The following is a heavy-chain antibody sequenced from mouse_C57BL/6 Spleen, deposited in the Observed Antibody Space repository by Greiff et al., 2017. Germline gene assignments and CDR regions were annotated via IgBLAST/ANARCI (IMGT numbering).Heavy chain of an antibody. CDR1: GYTFTSYW. CDR2: IYPGNSDT. CDR3: TRWGVRLRRGEVFGY. V-gene: IGHV1-5*01. D-gene: IGHD2-4*01. Sequence: VQLQQSGTVLARPGASVKMSCKTSGYTFTSYWMHWVKQRPGQGLEWIGAIYPGNSDTSYNQKFKGQAKLTAVTSASTAYMELSSLTNEDAAVYYCTRWGVRLRRGEVFGYWGQGTTLTVSS. J-gene: IGHJ2*01.